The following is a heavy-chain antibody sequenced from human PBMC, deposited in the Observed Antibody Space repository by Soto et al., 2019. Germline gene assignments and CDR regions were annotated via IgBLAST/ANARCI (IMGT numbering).Heavy chain of an antibody. CDR1: GVTFSSYS. V-gene: IGHV3-48*01. Sequence: GGSLRLSCAASGVTFSSYSMNWVRQAPGKGLEWVSYISSSSSTIYYADSVKGRFTISRDNSKNTLYLQMNSLRAEDTAVYYCALGTARLTRALDYWGQGTLVSGFS. CDR3: ALGTARLTRALDY. CDR2: ISSSSSTI. D-gene: IGHD2-8*02. J-gene: IGHJ4*02.